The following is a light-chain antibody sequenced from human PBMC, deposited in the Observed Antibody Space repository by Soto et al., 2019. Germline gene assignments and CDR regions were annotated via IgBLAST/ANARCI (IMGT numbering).Light chain of an antibody. CDR1: QSVSSSY. Sequence: EIVLTQSPGTLSLSPGERATLSCRASQSVSSSYLAWYQQKPGQAPRLLIYGASSRATGIPDRFSGSGSGTDFTLTISRLEPEGFAVYYCQQYGSSPPKTVGQGPKVEIK. J-gene: IGKJ1*01. CDR3: QQYGSSPPKT. CDR2: GAS. V-gene: IGKV3-20*01.